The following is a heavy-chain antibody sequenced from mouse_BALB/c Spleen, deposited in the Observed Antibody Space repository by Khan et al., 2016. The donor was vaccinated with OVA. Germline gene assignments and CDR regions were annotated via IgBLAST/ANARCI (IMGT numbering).Heavy chain of an antibody. CDR2: IYPFNGAT. Sequence: EVQLQQSGPEVVEPGASVKLSCKASGYTFTSYVMHWVKQKPGQGLEWIGYIYPFNGATKYNEKFTGKVTLTSDKSSSTAYMELSSLTYEDAAVYYCAPVGNYYVYFDYWGQGTLVTVSA. J-gene: IGHJ3*01. V-gene: IGHV1S136*01. CDR3: APVGNYYVYFDY. CDR1: GYTFTSYV. D-gene: IGHD1-1*01.